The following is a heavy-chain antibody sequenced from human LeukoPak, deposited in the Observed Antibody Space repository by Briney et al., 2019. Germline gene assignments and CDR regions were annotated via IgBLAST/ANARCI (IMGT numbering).Heavy chain of an antibody. V-gene: IGHV4-39*01. CDR1: GGSISGSSYY. Sequence: SETLSLTCSVSGGSISGSSYYWGWIRQPPGKGLEWIGSVYYSRSTYHNPSLKSRVTISVDTSKNQFSLKLSSVTAADTAVYYCARHADSGFGQLAFDYWGQGTLVTVSS. D-gene: IGHD3-10*01. CDR3: ARHADSGFGQLAFDY. J-gene: IGHJ4*02. CDR2: VYYSRST.